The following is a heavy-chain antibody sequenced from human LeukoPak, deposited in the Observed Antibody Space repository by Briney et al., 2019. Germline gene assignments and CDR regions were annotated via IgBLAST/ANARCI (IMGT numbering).Heavy chain of an antibody. D-gene: IGHD6-13*01. CDR2: IGSDDNK. CDR3: AKDLFRWSFDY. CDR1: GFTFGKNA. Sequence: GGSLRLSCTASGFTFGKNAMAWVRQAPGKGLEWVSGIGSDDNKHYGDSVEGRFTISRDNTENTVYLQMNSLRAEDTAVYYCAKDLFRWSFDYWGQGMLVTVSS. V-gene: IGHV3-23*01. J-gene: IGHJ4*02.